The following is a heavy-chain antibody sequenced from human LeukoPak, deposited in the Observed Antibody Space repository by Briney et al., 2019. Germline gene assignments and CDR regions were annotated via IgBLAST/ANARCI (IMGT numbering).Heavy chain of an antibody. D-gene: IGHD2-15*01. J-gene: IGHJ4*02. CDR2: IKSDGSST. V-gene: IGHV3-74*01. Sequence: GGSLRLSCAASGFTFSGYWMHWVRQAPGKGLVWVSRIKSDGSSTTYADSVKGRFTISRDNAKNTLYLEMDSLRAEDTAVYYCARTFAAAHIDYWGQGTLVTVSS. CDR1: GFTFSGYW. CDR3: ARTFAAAHIDY.